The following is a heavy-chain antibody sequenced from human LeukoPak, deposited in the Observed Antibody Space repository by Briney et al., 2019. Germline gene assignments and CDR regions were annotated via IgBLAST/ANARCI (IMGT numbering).Heavy chain of an antibody. V-gene: IGHV3-7*01. J-gene: IGHJ4*02. D-gene: IGHD1-26*01. CDR1: GFTFSHYW. CDR3: ARVVDGASFDS. CDR2: IKQDETGK. Sequence: PGGSLRLSCKVSGFTFSHYWMGWVRQAPGKGLEWVANIKQDETGKYYVDSVKGRFTVSRDNARNLVFLQMNSLRDDDTAVYYCARVVDGASFDSWGQGTLVTVSS.